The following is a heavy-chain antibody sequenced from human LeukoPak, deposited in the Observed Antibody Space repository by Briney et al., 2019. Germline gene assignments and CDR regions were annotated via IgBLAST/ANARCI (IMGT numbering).Heavy chain of an antibody. CDR3: ARGSGYSYGLDAFDI. D-gene: IGHD5-18*01. J-gene: IGHJ3*02. CDR1: GYTFTSYD. Sequence: ASVKVSCKASGYTFTSYDINWVRQATGQGLEWMGWMNPNSGNTGYAQKFQGRVTMTRNTSISIAYMELSSRRSEDTAVYYCARGSGYSYGLDAFDIWGQGTMVTVSS. V-gene: IGHV1-8*01. CDR2: MNPNSGNT.